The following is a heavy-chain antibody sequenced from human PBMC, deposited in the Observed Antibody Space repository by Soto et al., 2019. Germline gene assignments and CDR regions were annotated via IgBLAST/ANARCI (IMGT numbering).Heavy chain of an antibody. CDR3: TKEISFGPQLDY. J-gene: IGHJ4*02. D-gene: IGHD3-10*01. CDR2: IKSKTDGGTT. CDR1: GFTFSNAW. Sequence: PGGSLRLSCAASGFTFSNAWMSWVRQAPGKGLEWVGRIKSKTDGGTTDYAAPVKGRFTISRDDSKNTLYLQMNSLKTEDTAVYYCTKEISFGPQLDYWGQGTLVTVSS. V-gene: IGHV3-15*01.